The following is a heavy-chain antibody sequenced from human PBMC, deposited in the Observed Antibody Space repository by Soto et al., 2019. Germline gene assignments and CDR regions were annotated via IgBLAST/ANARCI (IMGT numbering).Heavy chain of an antibody. Sequence: ASVKVSCKVSGYTLTELSMHWVRQAPGKGLEWMGGFDPEDGETIYAQKFQGRVTMTEDTSTDTAYMELSSLRSEDTAVYYCATKGGRAATKGWYYYMDVWGKGTTVTVSS. CDR2: FDPEDGET. D-gene: IGHD6-25*01. CDR3: ATKGGRAATKGWYYYMDV. J-gene: IGHJ6*03. CDR1: GYTLTELS. V-gene: IGHV1-24*01.